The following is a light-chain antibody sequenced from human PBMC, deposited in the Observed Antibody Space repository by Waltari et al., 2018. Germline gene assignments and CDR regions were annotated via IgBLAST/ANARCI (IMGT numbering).Light chain of an antibody. CDR3: QQYYSSPPA. J-gene: IGKJ3*01. CDR2: WAS. V-gene: IGKV4-1*01. Sequence: DIVMTQSPDSLAVSLGERATINCKSRQRVLYSSNNKNYLAWYQQKPGQPPKLLIYWASTRESGVPDRFSGSGSGTDFTLTISSLQAEDVAVYYCQQYYSSPPAFGPGTKVDIK. CDR1: QRVLYSSNNKNY.